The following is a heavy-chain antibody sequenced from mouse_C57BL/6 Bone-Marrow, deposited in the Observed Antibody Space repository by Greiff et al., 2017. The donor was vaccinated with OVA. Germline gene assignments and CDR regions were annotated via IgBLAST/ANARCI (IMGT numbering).Heavy chain of an antibody. CDR3: ASAPPDGSSGFAY. D-gene: IGHD1-1*01. CDR2: ISDGGSYT. Sequence: EVMLVESGGGLVKPGGSLKLSCAASGFTFSSYAMSWVRQTPEKRLEWVATISDGGSYTYYPDNVKGRFTISRDNAKNNLYLQMSHLKSGDTAVYYGASAPPDGSSGFAYWGQGTLVTVSA. J-gene: IGHJ3*01. CDR1: GFTFSSYA. V-gene: IGHV5-4*03.